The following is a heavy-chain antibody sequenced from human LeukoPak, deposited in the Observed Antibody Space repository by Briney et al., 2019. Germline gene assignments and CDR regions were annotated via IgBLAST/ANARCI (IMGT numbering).Heavy chain of an antibody. D-gene: IGHD3-10*01. Sequence: SETLSLTCSVSGGSISSYYWGWIRQPPGRGLDYIGFIHFSGSTNYNPSLEGRVIISADTSKNQFSLKLSSVTAADTAVYYCARSRDYYGSGSYYGYWGQGTLVTVSS. V-gene: IGHV4-59*12. CDR2: IHFSGST. CDR3: ARSRDYYGSGSYYGY. CDR1: GGSISSYY. J-gene: IGHJ4*02.